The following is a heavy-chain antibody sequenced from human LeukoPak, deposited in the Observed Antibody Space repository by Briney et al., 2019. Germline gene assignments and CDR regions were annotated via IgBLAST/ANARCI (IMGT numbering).Heavy chain of an antibody. CDR3: ASGSGWNSFDP. CDR1: GGSISTDLYY. J-gene: IGHJ5*02. D-gene: IGHD6-19*01. CDR2: IYSNGWT. V-gene: IGHV4-61*02. Sequence: SQTLSLTCTVSGGSISTDLYYWTWIRQPAGKGLEWIGRIYSNGWTDYNPPLKSRVSISIDTSKTHFSLKMSLATAADTALYYCASGSGWNSFDPWGQGTLVTVSS.